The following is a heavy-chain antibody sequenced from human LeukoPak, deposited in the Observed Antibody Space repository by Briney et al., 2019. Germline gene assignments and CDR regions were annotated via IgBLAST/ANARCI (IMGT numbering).Heavy chain of an antibody. CDR1: GGSFSGYY. CDR2: INHSGST. D-gene: IGHD3-10*01. V-gene: IGHV4-34*01. CDR3: AILLWFGEYYFDY. Sequence: KPSETLSLTCAVYGGSFSGYYWSWIRQPPGKGLEWIGEINHSGSTNYNPSLKSRVTISVDTSKNQFSLKLSSVTAADTAVYYCAILLWFGEYYFDYWGQGTLVTVSS. J-gene: IGHJ4*02.